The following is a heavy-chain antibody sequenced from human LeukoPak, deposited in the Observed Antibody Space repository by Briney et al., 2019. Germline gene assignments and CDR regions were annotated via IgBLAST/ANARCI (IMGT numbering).Heavy chain of an antibody. CDR2: ISGSGGST. CDR1: GFTFSSYA. D-gene: IGHD3-10*01. Sequence: GGSLRLSCAASGFTFSSYAMSWVRQAPGKGLEWVSAISGSGGSTYYADSVKGRFTISRDDSENTAYLQMNSLKTEDTAVYYCTSNYYGSGPQDNWFDPWGQGTLVTVSS. CDR3: TSNYYGSGPQDNWFDP. J-gene: IGHJ5*02. V-gene: IGHV3-23*01.